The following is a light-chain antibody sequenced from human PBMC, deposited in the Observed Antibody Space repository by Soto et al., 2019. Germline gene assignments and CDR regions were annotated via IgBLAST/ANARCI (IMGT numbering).Light chain of an antibody. CDR3: QQYTGPPTT. V-gene: IGKV3-20*01. J-gene: IGKJ5*01. Sequence: EILLTQSPGTLSLSPGDRATLSCRASQTVSNIYLVWYQQKPGQAPRLLIYDASNRATGIPARFSGSGSGTDFTLTITRLEPEDSAVYFCQQYTGPPTTFGQGTRLEIK. CDR2: DAS. CDR1: QTVSNIY.